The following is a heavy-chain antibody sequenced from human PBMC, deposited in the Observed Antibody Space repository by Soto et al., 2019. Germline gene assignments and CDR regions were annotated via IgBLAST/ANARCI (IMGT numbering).Heavy chain of an antibody. Sequence: GGSLRLSCAASGFTFSSYAMHWVRQAPGKGLEWVAVISYDGSNKYYADSVKGRFTISRDNSKNTLYLQMNSLRAEDTAVYYCARELRGYNWGGFDYWGQGTLVTVSS. V-gene: IGHV3-30-3*01. J-gene: IGHJ4*02. D-gene: IGHD1-1*01. CDR3: ARELRGYNWGGFDY. CDR2: ISYDGSNK. CDR1: GFTFSSYA.